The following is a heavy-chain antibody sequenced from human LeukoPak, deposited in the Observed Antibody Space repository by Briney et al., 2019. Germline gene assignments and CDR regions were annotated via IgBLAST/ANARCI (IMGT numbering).Heavy chain of an antibody. J-gene: IGHJ4*02. CDR3: ARGYCTNGGCYNGFGY. CDR2: INPNSGGT. Sequence: GASVKVSCKASGYTFTGYYMHWVRQAPGQGLEWMGWINPNSGGTNYAQKFQGRVTMTRDTSISTAYMELSRLRSDDTAVYYCARGYCTNGGCYNGFGYLGQGTLVTGSS. D-gene: IGHD2-8*01. V-gene: IGHV1-2*02. CDR1: GYTFTGYY.